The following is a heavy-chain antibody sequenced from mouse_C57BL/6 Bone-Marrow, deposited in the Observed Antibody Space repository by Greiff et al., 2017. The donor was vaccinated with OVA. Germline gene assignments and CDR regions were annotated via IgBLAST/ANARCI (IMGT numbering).Heavy chain of an antibody. V-gene: IGHV1-64*01. CDR2: IHPNSGST. J-gene: IGHJ1*03. D-gene: IGHD2-5*01. Sequence: VQLQQPGAELVKPGASVKLSCKTSGYTFTSYWMHWVKQRPGQGLEWIGMIHPNSGSTNYNEKFKSKATLTVDKSSSTAYRQLSSLTSEDSAVYYCARGGFYYSNYVGWYFDVWGTGTTVTVSS. CDR3: ARGGFYYSNYVGWYFDV. CDR1: GYTFTSYW.